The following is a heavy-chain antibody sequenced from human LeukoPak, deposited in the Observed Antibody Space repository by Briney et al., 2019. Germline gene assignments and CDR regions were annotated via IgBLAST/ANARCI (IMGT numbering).Heavy chain of an antibody. Sequence: ASVKVSCKASGYTFTSYDINWVRQATGQGLEWMGWMNPNSGNTGYAQKFQGRVTMTRNTSISTAYMELSSLRSEDTAVYYCARGIAAAGDYYYGMDVWGQGTTVTVSS. CDR2: MNPNSGNT. V-gene: IGHV1-8*01. CDR1: GYTFTSYD. J-gene: IGHJ6*02. CDR3: ARGIAAAGDYYYGMDV. D-gene: IGHD6-13*01.